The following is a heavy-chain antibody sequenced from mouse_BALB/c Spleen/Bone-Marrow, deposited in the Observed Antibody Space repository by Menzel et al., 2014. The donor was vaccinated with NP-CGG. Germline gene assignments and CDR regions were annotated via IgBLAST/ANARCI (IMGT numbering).Heavy chain of an antibody. V-gene: IGHV1-5*01. CDR1: GYSFTSYW. D-gene: IGHD2-10*02. J-gene: IGHJ3*01. CDR2: FYPGNSDT. CDR3: TFLVKEDFAY. Sequence: EAQVVESGTALARPGASVKMSCKASGYSFTSYWMHWVKQRPGQGLEWIGAFYPGNSDTTYNQKFKGKAKLTAVTSASTAYMELSSLTNEDSAVYYCTFLVKEDFAYWGQGTLVTVSA.